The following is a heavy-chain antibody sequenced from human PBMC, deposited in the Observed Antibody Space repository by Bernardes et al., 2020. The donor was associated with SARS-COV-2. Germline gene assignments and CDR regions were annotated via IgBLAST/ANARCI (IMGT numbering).Heavy chain of an antibody. CDR2: IDPSDSYT. CDR3: ARHFPGYCSSTSCPEHDAFDI. J-gene: IGHJ3*02. CDR1: GYSFTSYW. Sequence: GESLKISCKGSGYSFTSYWISWVRQMPGKGLEWMGRIDPSDSYTNYSPSFQGHVTISADKSISTAYLQWSSLKASDTAMYYCARHFPGYCSSTSCPEHDAFDIWGQGTMVTVSS. D-gene: IGHD2-2*01. V-gene: IGHV5-10-1*01.